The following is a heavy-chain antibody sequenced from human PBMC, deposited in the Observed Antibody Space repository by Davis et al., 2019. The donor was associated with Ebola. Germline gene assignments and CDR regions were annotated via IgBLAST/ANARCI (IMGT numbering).Heavy chain of an antibody. V-gene: IGHV3-48*02. J-gene: IGHJ4*02. CDR1: GFTFSSYG. Sequence: GESLKISCAASGFTFSSYGMNWVRLAPGKGLEWVSYISSSSSTIYYADSVKGRFTISRDNAKNSLYLQMNSLRDEDTAVYYCAREMGFVQLWLPAIDYWGQGTLVTVSS. D-gene: IGHD5-18*01. CDR2: ISSSSSTI. CDR3: AREMGFVQLWLPAIDY.